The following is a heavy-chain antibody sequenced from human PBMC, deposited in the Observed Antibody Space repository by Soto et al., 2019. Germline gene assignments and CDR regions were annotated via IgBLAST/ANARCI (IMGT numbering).Heavy chain of an antibody. CDR1: GFTFSSYA. D-gene: IGHD3-9*01. V-gene: IGHV3-23*01. CDR2: ISGSGGST. CDR3: AKDPSYYDILTGYFDY. Sequence: EVQLLESGGGLVQPGGSLRLSCAASGFTFSSYAMSWVRQAPGKGLEWVSAISGSGGSTYYADSVKGRFTISRDNSKNXLYLQRNSLRAEDTAVYYCAKDPSYYDILTGYFDYWGQGTLVTVSS. J-gene: IGHJ4*02.